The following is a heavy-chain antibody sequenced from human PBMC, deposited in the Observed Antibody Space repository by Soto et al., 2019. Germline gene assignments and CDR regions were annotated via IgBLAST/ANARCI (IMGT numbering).Heavy chain of an antibody. CDR1: GFTFSSYS. J-gene: IGHJ5*02. CDR2: ISSSSSTI. CDR3: ARGGIAVAGSRKYNWFDP. D-gene: IGHD6-19*01. V-gene: IGHV3-48*01. Sequence: PGGSLRLSCAASGFTFSSYSMNWVRQAPGKGLEWVSYISSSSSTIYYADSVKGRFTISRDNAKNSLYLQMNSLRAEDTAVYYCARGGIAVAGSRKYNWFDPWGQGTLVTVSS.